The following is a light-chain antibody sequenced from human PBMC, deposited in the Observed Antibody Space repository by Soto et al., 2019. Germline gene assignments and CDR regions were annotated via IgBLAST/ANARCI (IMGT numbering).Light chain of an antibody. CDR3: QQRSNWIT. V-gene: IGKV3-11*01. J-gene: IGKJ5*01. CDR1: QSVSSY. CDR2: DAS. Sequence: DIVLTQSPGTLSFSPGEGATLSCRASQSVSSYLAWYQQKPGQAPRLLIYDASNRATGIPARLSGSGSGTDFTLTISSLEPEDFAVYYCQQRSNWITFGQGTRLEIK.